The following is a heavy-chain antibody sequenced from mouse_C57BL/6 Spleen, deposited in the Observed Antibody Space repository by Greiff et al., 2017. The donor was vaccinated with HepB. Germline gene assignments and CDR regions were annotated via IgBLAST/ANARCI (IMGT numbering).Heavy chain of an antibody. V-gene: IGHV1-26*01. CDR2: INPNNGGT. J-gene: IGHJ4*01. Sequence: EVQLQESGPELVKPGASVKISCKASGYTFTDYYMNWVKQSHGKSLEWIGDINPNNGGTSYNQKFKGKATLTVDKSSSTAYMELRSLTSEDSAVYYCARYDYGSSYVPCYAMDYWGQGTSVTVSS. D-gene: IGHD1-1*01. CDR3: ARYDYGSSYVPCYAMDY. CDR1: GYTFTDYY.